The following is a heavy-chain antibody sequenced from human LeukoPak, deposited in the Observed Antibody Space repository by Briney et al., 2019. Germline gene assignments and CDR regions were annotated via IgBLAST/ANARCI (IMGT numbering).Heavy chain of an antibody. V-gene: IGHV3-21*01. J-gene: IGHJ5*02. CDR3: ARDVDSGSYYNFRRFDP. CDR2: ISSSSSYI. CDR1: GFTFSSYS. Sequence: GGSLRLSCAASGFTFSSYSMNWVRQAPGKGLGWVSSISSSSSYIYYADSVKGRFTISRDNAKNSLYLQMNSLRAEDTAVYYCARDVDSGSYYNFRRFDPWGQGTLVTVSS. D-gene: IGHD1-26*01.